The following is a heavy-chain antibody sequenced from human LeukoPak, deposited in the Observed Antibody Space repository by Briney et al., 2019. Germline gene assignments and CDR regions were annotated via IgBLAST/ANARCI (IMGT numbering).Heavy chain of an antibody. J-gene: IGHJ4*02. V-gene: IGHV4-61*02. CDR2: IYTSGST. D-gene: IGHD2-15*01. CDR1: GGSISSGSYY. Sequence: PSETLSLTCTVSGGSISSGSYYWSWIRQPAGKGLEWIGRIYTSGSTNYNPSLKSRVTISVDTSKNQFSLKLSSVTAADTAVYYCARESSGGRNMVRVFDYWGQGTLVTVSS. CDR3: ARESSGGRNMVRVFDY.